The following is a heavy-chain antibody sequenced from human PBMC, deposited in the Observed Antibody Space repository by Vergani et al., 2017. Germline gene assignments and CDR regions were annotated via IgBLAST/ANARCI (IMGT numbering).Heavy chain of an antibody. D-gene: IGHD1-1*01. CDR1: GFTFSSYA. J-gene: IGHJ3*02. V-gene: IGHV3-64D*06. Sequence: EVQLLESGGGLVQPGGSLRLSCSTFGFTFSSYAMYWVRQAPGKGLEFVSSISTNGGTTYYADSVKGRFTISRDDSKSYLYLQMNSLQTEDTALYYCVRVKGSNWNDHLYDIWGQGTLVTVSS. CDR3: VRVKGSNWNDHLYDI. CDR2: ISTNGGTT.